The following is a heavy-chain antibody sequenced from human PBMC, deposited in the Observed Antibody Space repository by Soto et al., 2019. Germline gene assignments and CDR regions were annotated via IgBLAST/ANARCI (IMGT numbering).Heavy chain of an antibody. CDR2: IWYDGSNK. D-gene: IGHD3-10*01. CDR1: GFTFSSYG. Sequence: PGGSLRLSCAASGFTFSSYGMHWVRQAPGKGLGWVAAIWYDGSNKYYADSVKGRFTISRDNSKNTLYLQMDSLRAEDTAVYYCAREWHAGYYYYGMDVWGQGTTVTVSS. CDR3: AREWHAGYYYYGMDV. V-gene: IGHV3-33*01. J-gene: IGHJ6*02.